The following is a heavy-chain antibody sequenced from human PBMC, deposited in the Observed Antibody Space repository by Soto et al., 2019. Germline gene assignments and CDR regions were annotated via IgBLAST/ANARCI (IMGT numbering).Heavy chain of an antibody. J-gene: IGHJ3*02. D-gene: IGHD2-15*01. Sequence: ASVKVSCKASGYAFTNYGITWVRQAPGQGLEWMGWISANNGGTNYAQKLRDRVTMTTDKSASIVYMELRSLSSDDTAVYYCARNGYCGGGAGWNAFDIWGQGTMVTVSS. V-gene: IGHV1-18*01. CDR2: ISANNGGT. CDR3: ARNGYCGGGAGWNAFDI. CDR1: GYAFTNYG.